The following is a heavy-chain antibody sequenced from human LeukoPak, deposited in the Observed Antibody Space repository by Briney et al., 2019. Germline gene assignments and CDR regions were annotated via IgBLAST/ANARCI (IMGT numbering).Heavy chain of an antibody. J-gene: IGHJ6*02. D-gene: IGHD6-19*01. V-gene: IGHV1-2*02. CDR1: GYTFTGYY. Sequence: AASVTLSCKASGYTFTGYYMHWGRHPPRPGIEWKGWSNPYSGGTNYTQKFQGRVTMTRDTSISTAYMELSRLRSDDTAVYYCARDEGQWLGGYYYGMDVWGQGTTVTVSS. CDR3: ARDEGQWLGGYYYGMDV. CDR2: SNPYSGGT.